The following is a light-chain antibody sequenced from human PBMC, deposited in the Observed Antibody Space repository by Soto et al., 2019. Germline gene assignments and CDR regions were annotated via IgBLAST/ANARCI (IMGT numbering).Light chain of an antibody. CDR2: NTN. CDR1: TSNIGTNT. J-gene: IGLJ3*02. CDR3: ATWADSLSVL. V-gene: IGLV1-44*01. Sequence: QSFLPQPPSASGTPGQRGTISCSGCTSNIGTNTVNWYQQLPGTAPKLLIYNTNQRPAGVPDRFSGSKSGTSASLAISGLRSEDEACYFCATWADSLSVLFGRGTKLTVL.